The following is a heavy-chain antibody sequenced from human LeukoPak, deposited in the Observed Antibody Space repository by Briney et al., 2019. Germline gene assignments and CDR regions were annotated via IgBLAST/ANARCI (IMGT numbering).Heavy chain of an antibody. CDR2: MNSDGSGT. J-gene: IGHJ4*02. CDR3: ARGGSGYFFDF. V-gene: IGHV3-74*01. CDR1: TFTLGTYW. D-gene: IGHD6-19*01. Sequence: GGSLRLSCTSSTFTLGTYWMHWVRQVPGEGLVWVARMNSDGSGTNYADSVKGRFTISRDNAKNTLYLQMNSLRAEDTAVYYCARGGSGYFFDFWGQGTLVTVSS.